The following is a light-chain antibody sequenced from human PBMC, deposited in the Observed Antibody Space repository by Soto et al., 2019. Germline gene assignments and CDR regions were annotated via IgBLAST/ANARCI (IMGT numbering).Light chain of an antibody. CDR2: KAS. V-gene: IGKV1-5*03. CDR1: QSIGNW. Sequence: DIQMTQSPSTLSASVGDRVTITCRASQSIGNWLAWYQQKPGKAPKLLIYKASSLESGVPSRFNGNGSGTEFTLTISSLQPDDFATYYCQQYNSYPSTFGQGTKVEIK. J-gene: IGKJ1*01. CDR3: QQYNSYPST.